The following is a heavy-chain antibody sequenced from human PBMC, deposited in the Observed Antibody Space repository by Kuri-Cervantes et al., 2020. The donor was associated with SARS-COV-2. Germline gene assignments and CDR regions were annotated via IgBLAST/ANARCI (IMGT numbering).Heavy chain of an antibody. J-gene: IGHJ2*01. Sequence: SGPTLVKPTQTLTLTCTFSGFSLSTSGVGVGWIRQPPGKALEWLALIYWNDDKRYSPSLKSRLTITKDTSKNQVVLTMTNMDPVDTATYYCAHSGGPGFGGYFDLWGRGTLVIVSS. CDR1: GFSLSTSGVG. CDR3: AHSGGPGFGGYFDL. D-gene: IGHD3-16*01. CDR2: IYWNDDK. V-gene: IGHV2-5*01.